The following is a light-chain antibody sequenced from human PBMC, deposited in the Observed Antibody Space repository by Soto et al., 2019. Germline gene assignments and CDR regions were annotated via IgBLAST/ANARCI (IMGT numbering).Light chain of an antibody. CDR3: QSYDSSNPVV. CDR1: SGSIASNY. J-gene: IGLJ2*01. V-gene: IGLV6-57*02. CDR2: EDN. Sequence: NFMLTQPHSVSDSAGKTVTSSCTGSSGSIASNYVQWYQQRPGSAPTTVIYEDNQRPSGVPDRFSGSIDSSSNSASLTISGLKTEDEADYYCQSYDSSNPVVFGGGTKLTVL.